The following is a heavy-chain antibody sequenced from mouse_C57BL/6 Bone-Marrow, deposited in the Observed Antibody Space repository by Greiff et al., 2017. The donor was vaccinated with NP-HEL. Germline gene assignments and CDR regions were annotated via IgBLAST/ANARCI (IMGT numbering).Heavy chain of an antibody. Sequence: QVQLQQSGAELARPGASVKLSCKASGYTFTSYGISWVKQRTGQGLEWIGEIYPRSGNTYYNEKFKGKAKLTADKSSSTAYMELRSLTSEDSAVYFCARDEGWSGAMDYWGQGTSVTVSS. CDR3: ARDEGWSGAMDY. CDR1: GYTFTSYG. J-gene: IGHJ4*01. D-gene: IGHD2-3*01. V-gene: IGHV1-81*01. CDR2: IYPRSGNT.